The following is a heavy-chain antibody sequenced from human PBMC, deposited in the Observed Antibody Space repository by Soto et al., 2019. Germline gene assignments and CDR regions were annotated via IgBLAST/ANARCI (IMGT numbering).Heavy chain of an antibody. D-gene: IGHD3-22*01. Sequence: EVQLVESGGGLVQPGGSLRLSCAASGFTSSSYWINWVRQAPGKGLVWVSRISNDGSSTNYADSVKGRFTISRDNAKNTVYLQMNSLRAEDTAVYYCARDTYYYDSSDYFSADAFDIWGQGTMVTVSS. CDR3: ARDTYYYDSSDYFSADAFDI. CDR1: GFTSSSYW. J-gene: IGHJ3*02. CDR2: ISNDGSST. V-gene: IGHV3-74*01.